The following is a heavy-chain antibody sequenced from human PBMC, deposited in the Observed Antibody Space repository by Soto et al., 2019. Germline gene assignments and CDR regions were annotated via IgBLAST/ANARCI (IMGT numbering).Heavy chain of an antibody. D-gene: IGHD7-27*01. Sequence: LRLSCAASGFTFDDYAMHWVRQAPGKGLGWVSGISWNSGSIGYADSVKGRFTISRDNAKNSLYLQMNSLRAEDTALYYCAKSAPGDYYYYYYMDVWGKGTTVTVSS. V-gene: IGHV3-9*01. CDR2: ISWNSGSI. CDR1: GFTFDDYA. CDR3: AKSAPGDYYYYYYMDV. J-gene: IGHJ6*03.